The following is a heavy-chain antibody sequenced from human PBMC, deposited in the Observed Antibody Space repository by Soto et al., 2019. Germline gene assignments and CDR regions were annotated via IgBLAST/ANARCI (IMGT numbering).Heavy chain of an antibody. Sequence: SETLSLTCAVYGGSFSGYYWSWIRQPPGKGLEWIGEINHSGSTNYNPSLKSRVTISVDTSKNQFSLKLSSVTAADTAVYYCARDPRCGGDCSPHYYGMDVWGQGTTVTVSS. D-gene: IGHD2-21*02. J-gene: IGHJ6*02. CDR2: INHSGST. CDR3: ARDPRCGGDCSPHYYGMDV. CDR1: GGSFSGYY. V-gene: IGHV4-34*01.